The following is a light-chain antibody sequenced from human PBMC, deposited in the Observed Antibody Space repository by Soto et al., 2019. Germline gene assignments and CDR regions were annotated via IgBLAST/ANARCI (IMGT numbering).Light chain of an antibody. J-gene: IGKJ2*02. CDR3: QQRGT. Sequence: EIVLTQSPGTLSLSPGERATLSCRASQSVSASFLAWYQQKPGQAPRLLIYGASSRATGIPDRFSGSGSGTDFTLTISGLEPEDAAVYYCQQRGTFGQGTKLEIK. V-gene: IGKV3-20*01. CDR2: GAS. CDR1: QSVSASF.